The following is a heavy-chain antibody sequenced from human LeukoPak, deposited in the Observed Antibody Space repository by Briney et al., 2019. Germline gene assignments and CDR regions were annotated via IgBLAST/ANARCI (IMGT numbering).Heavy chain of an antibody. CDR2: ISSSSSYI. J-gene: IGHJ4*02. V-gene: IGHV3-21*01. Sequence: GGSLRLSCAASGFIFSSYSMNWVRQAPGKGLEWVSSISSSSSYIYYADSVKGRFTISRDNAKNSLYLQMNSLRAEDTAVYYCARTKSGYSPPGDWGQGTLVTVSS. CDR3: ARTKSGYSPPGD. CDR1: GFIFSSYS. D-gene: IGHD5-12*01.